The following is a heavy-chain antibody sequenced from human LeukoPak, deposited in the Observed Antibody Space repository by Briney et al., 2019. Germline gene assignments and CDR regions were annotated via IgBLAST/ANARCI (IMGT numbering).Heavy chain of an antibody. D-gene: IGHD4-23*01. CDR3: AKPPPTVVHGPYYFDY. Sequence: GGSLRLSCAASGFTFSSYAMSWVRQAPGKGLEWVSAISGSGGSTYYADSVKGRFTISRDNSKNTLYLQMNSLRAEDTAVYYCAKPPPTVVHGPYYFDYWGQGTLVTVSS. CDR2: ISGSGGST. J-gene: IGHJ4*02. CDR1: GFTFSSYA. V-gene: IGHV3-23*01.